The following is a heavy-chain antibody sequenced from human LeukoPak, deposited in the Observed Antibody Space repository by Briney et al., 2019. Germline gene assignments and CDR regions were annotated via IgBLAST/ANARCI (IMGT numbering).Heavy chain of an antibody. CDR3: ARPPTVTTAGYYFGY. D-gene: IGHD4-17*01. CDR1: GFTFSSYG. J-gene: IGHJ4*02. CDR2: IRYDGSNK. V-gene: IGHV3-30*02. Sequence: PGGSLRLSCAASGFTFSSYGMHWVRQAPGKGLEWVAFIRYDGSNKYYADSVKGRFTISRDNAKNSLFLQVNSLRAEDTAVYYCARPPTVTTAGYYFGYWGQGTLVTVSS.